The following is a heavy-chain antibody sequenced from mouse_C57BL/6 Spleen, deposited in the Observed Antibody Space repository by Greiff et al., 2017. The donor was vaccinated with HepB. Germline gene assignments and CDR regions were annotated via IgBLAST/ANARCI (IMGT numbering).Heavy chain of an antibody. V-gene: IGHV1-54*01. CDR2: INPGSGGT. J-gene: IGHJ2*01. CDR3: ARSITTVVDFDY. CDR1: GYAFTNYL. D-gene: IGHD1-1*01. Sequence: QVQLQQSGAELVRPGTSVKVSCKASGYAFTNYLIEWVKQRPGQGLEWIGVINPGSGGTNYNEKFKGKAKLTADQSSSTAYMQLSSLTSEDSAVYFCARSITTVVDFDYGGQGTTLTVSS.